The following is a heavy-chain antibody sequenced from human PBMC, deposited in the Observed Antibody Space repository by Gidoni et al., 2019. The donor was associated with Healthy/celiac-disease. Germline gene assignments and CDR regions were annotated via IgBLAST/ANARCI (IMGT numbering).Heavy chain of an antibody. CDR1: GGSISSGDYY. D-gene: IGHD3-16*01. V-gene: IGHV4-30-4*01. Sequence: HVPLQESGPGLVKPSQTLSLTCTVSGGSISSGDYYWSWIRKPPGKGLEWLGYIYYSGRTYYNPSLKSRVTISVDTSKNQFSLKLSSVTDEDTAVYDCGLTSAWLHAYAFDIWGQGKMVTVSS. CDR2: IYYSGRT. J-gene: IGHJ3*02. CDR3: GLTSAWLHAYAFDI.